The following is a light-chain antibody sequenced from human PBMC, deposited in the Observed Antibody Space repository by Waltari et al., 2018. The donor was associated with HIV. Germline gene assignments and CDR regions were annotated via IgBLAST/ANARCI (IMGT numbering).Light chain of an antibody. J-gene: IGKJ1*01. Sequence: DIQMTQSPPTLSSSVGDRVTITCRASQSIDTWLAWYQQKAGRAPKLLIYKASSLESGVPSRFSGSGSETEFTLTISSLQPDDFATYYCQQYKTSSPWTFGQGTKVDI. CDR1: QSIDTW. CDR2: KAS. V-gene: IGKV1-5*03. CDR3: QQYKTSSPWT.